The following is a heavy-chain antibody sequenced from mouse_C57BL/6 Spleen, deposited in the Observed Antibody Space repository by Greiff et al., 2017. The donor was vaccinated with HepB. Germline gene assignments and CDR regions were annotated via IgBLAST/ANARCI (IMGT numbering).Heavy chain of an antibody. J-gene: IGHJ4*01. Sequence: VQLQQSGAELARPGASVKMSCKASGYTFTSYTMHWVKQRPGQGLEWIGYINPSSGYTKYNQKFKDKATLTADKSSSTAYMQLSSLTSEDSAVYYCERPYSNYEAMDYRGQGTSVTVSS. CDR1: GYTFTSYT. CDR3: ERPYSNYEAMDY. V-gene: IGHV1-4*01. D-gene: IGHD2-5*01. CDR2: INPSSGYT.